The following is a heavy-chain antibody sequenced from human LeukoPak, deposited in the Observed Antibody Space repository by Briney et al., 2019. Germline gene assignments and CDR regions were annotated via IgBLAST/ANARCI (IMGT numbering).Heavy chain of an antibody. V-gene: IGHV3-48*01. CDR1: GFTFSYYS. Sequence: PGGSLRLSCAASGFTFSYYSTSWVPHAPGGGRGWGSYISTSISTMSYTDSRKGRFTMSRGKAKNSLYRQMNSLRAEDTAVDYCARDLPRYCAIGVCDFGNWGQGTLVTVSS. D-gene: IGHD2-8*01. J-gene: IGHJ4*02. CDR3: ARDLPRYCAIGVCDFGN. CDR2: ISTSISTM.